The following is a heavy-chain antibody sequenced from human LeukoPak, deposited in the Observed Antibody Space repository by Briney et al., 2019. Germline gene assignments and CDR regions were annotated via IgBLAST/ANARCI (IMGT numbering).Heavy chain of an antibody. D-gene: IGHD2/OR15-2a*01. CDR1: GGTFSRSA. J-gene: IGHJ6*03. CDR3: ARAHPSAFYDVREYYYYMDV. Sequence: GASVKVSCKASGGTFSRSAISWVRQAPGQGLEWMGRIIPIFGTANYAQKFQGRVTITTDESTNTAYMELSSLRSEDTAVYYCARAHPSAFYDVREYYYYMDVWGKGTTVTVSS. CDR2: IIPIFGTA. V-gene: IGHV1-69*05.